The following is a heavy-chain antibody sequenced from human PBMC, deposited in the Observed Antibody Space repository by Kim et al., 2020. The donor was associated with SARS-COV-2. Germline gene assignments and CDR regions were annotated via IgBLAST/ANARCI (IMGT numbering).Heavy chain of an antibody. CDR3: ARFYDSSGYYPNWFDP. D-gene: IGHD3-22*01. CDR2: IYYSGST. J-gene: IGHJ5*02. V-gene: IGHV4-39*01. CDR1: GGSISSSSYY. Sequence: SETLSLTCTVSGGSISSSSYYWGWIRQPPGKGLEWIGSIYYSGSTYYNPSLKSRVTISVDTSKNQFSLKLSSVTAADTAVYYCARFYDSSGYYPNWFDPWGQGTLVPVS.